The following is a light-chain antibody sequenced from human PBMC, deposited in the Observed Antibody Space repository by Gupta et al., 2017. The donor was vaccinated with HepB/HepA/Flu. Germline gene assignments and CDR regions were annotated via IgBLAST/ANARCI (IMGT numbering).Light chain of an antibody. Sequence: QSALPQPASVSGSPGQSLTISCTGTSSDVGGYNHVSWYQQHPGNAPKLMIHDVTKRPSGISNRFSGSKSGNTASLTISGLQAEDEADYYCTSYTNSNTWVFGGGTKLTVL. V-gene: IGLV2-14*01. CDR2: DVT. J-gene: IGLJ3*02. CDR1: SSDVGGYNH. CDR3: TSYTNSNTWV.